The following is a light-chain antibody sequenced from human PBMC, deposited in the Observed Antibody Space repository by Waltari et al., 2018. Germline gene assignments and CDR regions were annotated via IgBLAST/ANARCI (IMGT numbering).Light chain of an antibody. CDR2: EVT. CDR3: SSYAGSNLWV. CDR1: SSDVGGYDY. J-gene: IGLJ3*02. V-gene: IGLV2-8*01. Sequence: QSALTQPPSASGSPGQSVTISCTGTSSDVGGYDYVSWYQQHPDKAPKLMIYEVTRRPAVVPDGFSGCKSGNTASLTVSGLQAEDEADYYCSSYAGSNLWVFGGGTKLTVL.